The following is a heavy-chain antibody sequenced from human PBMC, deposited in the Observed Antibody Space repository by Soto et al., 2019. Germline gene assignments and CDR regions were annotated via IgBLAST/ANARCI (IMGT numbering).Heavy chain of an antibody. CDR1: GCTFSSYD. CDR2: ISYDGSNK. V-gene: IGHV3-30-3*01. J-gene: IGHJ6*02. Sequence: GYLRPSCAAPGCTFSSYDMHWVREAPGKGLEWVAVISYDGSNKYYADSVKGRFTISRDNSKNTLYLQMNSLRSEDTAVYYCARDYYYASSGYYWDLGYYYYGLDVWGQGTTVTVSS. CDR3: ARDYYYASSGYYWDLGYYYYGLDV. D-gene: IGHD3-22*01.